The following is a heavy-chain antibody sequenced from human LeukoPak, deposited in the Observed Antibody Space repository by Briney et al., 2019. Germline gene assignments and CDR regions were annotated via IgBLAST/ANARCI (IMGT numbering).Heavy chain of an antibody. D-gene: IGHD4-23*01. J-gene: IGHJ6*03. Sequence: GGSLRLSCAASGFTFSSYGMHWVRQAPGKGLERVAFIRYDGSNKYYADSVKGRFTISRDNSKNTLYLQMNSLRAEDTAVYYCATNDYGGNSPSDYYYYMDVWGKGTTVTISS. CDR2: IRYDGSNK. V-gene: IGHV3-30*02. CDR1: GFTFSSYG. CDR3: ATNDYGGNSPSDYYYYMDV.